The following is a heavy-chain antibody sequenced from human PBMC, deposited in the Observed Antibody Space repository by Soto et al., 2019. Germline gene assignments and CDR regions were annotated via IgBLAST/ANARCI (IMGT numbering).Heavy chain of an antibody. CDR2: IYSGGST. J-gene: IGHJ4*02. D-gene: IGHD3-22*01. V-gene: IGHV3-53*01. CDR3: ARGRGSSSGYPQLYYFDY. CDR1: GFAVSSNY. Sequence: GGSLRLSCAASGFAVSSNYMSWVRQAPGKGLEWVSVIYSGGSTYYADSVKGRFTISRDNSKNTLYVQMNSLRAEDTAVYYCARGRGSSSGYPQLYYFDYWGQGTLVTVSS.